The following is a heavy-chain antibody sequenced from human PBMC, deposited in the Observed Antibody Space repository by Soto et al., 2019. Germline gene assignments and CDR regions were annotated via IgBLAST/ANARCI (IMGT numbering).Heavy chain of an antibody. CDR2: INPSGGST. CDR1: GYTFTSYY. V-gene: IGHV1-46*01. Sequence: ASVKVSCKASGYTFTSYYMHWVRQAPGQGLEWMGIINPSGGSTTYAQKFQGRVTMTRDTSTSTVYMELSSLRSEDTAFYYCETMTLGEPSGIFFDYWGQGTLVTVSS. D-gene: IGHD1-26*01. CDR3: ETMTLGEPSGIFFDY. J-gene: IGHJ4*02.